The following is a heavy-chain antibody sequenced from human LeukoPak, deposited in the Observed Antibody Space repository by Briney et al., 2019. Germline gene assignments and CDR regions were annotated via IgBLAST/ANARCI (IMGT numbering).Heavy chain of an antibody. V-gene: IGHV4-61*02. CDR1: GGSISSGSYNYY. CDR2: IYSSGST. Sequence: SKTLSLTCTVSGGSISSGSYNYYWSWIRQPAGKGLEWIGRIYSSGSTNYNPSLNSRVTMSGDTSKNQLSLKLSSVTAADTAVYYCARGRGLPALWGQGTLVTVSS. CDR3: ARGRGLPAL. J-gene: IGHJ4*02. D-gene: IGHD4-17*01.